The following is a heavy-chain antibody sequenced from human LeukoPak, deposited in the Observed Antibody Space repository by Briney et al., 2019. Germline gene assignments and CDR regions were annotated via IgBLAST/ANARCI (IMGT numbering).Heavy chain of an antibody. V-gene: IGHV3-30*18. CDR2: ISYDGSNK. Sequence: PGGSLRLSCAASGFTFSSYGMHWVRQAPGKGLEWVAVISYDGSNKYYADSVKGRFTISRDNSKNTLYLQMNSLRAEDTAVYYCAKGPYYDSSGYHRWYFDYWGQGTLVTVSS. CDR3: AKGPYYDSSGYHRWYFDY. CDR1: GFTFSSYG. J-gene: IGHJ4*02. D-gene: IGHD3-22*01.